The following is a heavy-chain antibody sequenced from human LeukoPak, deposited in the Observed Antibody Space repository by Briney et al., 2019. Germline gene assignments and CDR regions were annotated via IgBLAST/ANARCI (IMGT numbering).Heavy chain of an antibody. CDR2: ISWNSGSI. CDR3: AKDKDRLSYDSSGYYYRGAFDI. D-gene: IGHD3-22*01. CDR1: GFTFDDYA. Sequence: TGGSLRLSCAASGFTFDDYAMHWVRQAPGKGLEWVSGISWNSGSIGYADSVKGRFTISRDNAKNSLYLQMNSLRAEDTALYYCAKDKDRLSYDSSGYYYRGAFDIWGQGTMVTVSS. V-gene: IGHV3-9*01. J-gene: IGHJ3*02.